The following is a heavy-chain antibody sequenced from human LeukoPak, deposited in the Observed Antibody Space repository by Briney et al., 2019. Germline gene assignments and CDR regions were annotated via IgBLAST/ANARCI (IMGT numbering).Heavy chain of an antibody. V-gene: IGHV3-33*01. J-gene: IGHJ4*02. CDR3: ARDDQYSSGFGY. Sequence: GGSLRLSCAASGFTFSSYGMHWVRQAPGKGLEWVAVIWNDGSNKYYADSVKGRFTISRDNSKNTLYLQMNSLRAEDTAVYYCARDDQYSSGFGYWGQGTLVTVSS. CDR2: IWNDGSNK. D-gene: IGHD6-19*01. CDR1: GFTFSSYG.